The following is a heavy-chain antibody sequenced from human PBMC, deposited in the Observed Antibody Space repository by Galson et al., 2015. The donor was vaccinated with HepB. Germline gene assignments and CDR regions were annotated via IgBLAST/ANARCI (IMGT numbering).Heavy chain of an antibody. CDR1: GFTFSGYY. J-gene: IGHJ4*02. CDR3: ARETGSRNYYYPTN. V-gene: IGHV3-11*05. D-gene: IGHD3-10*01. CDR2: ISNSAGYA. Sequence: LRLSCAASGFTFSGYYMSWIRQAPGKGLEWVSYISNSAGYANYADSVKGRFAISRDNAKNSLYLQMNSLRAEDTAIYYCARETGSRNYYYPTNWGQGTLVTVSS.